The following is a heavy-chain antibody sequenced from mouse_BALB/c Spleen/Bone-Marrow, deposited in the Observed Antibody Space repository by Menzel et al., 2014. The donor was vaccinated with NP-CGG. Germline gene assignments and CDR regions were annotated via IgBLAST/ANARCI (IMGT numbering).Heavy chain of an antibody. J-gene: IGHJ4*01. D-gene: IGHD1-2*01. Sequence: EVQLQQSGPELAKPGASVKISCKASGYTFTDYNMHWVKQSHGKSLEWIGYIYPNNGGTGYNQKFKNKATLTEDNSSSTAYMELRSLTSEDSAVYYCARGIITLYYYTMDYWGQGTSVTVSS. V-gene: IGHV1S29*02. CDR2: IYPNNGGT. CDR3: ARGIITLYYYTMDY. CDR1: GYTFTDYN.